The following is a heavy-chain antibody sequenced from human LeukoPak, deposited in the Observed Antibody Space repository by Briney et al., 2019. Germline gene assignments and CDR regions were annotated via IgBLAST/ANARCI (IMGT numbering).Heavy chain of an antibody. J-gene: IGHJ6*02. CDR2: IKKDGSEK. V-gene: IGHV3-7*01. Sequence: QSGGSLRLSCAASGFTFSLYWMNWVRRAPGKGLEWVANIKKDGSEKNYVDSVKGRFTISRDNSKNTLYLQMNSLRAEDTAVYYCAREVAMVRGVHYYYYGMDVWGQGTTVTVSS. D-gene: IGHD3-10*01. CDR1: GFTFSLYW. CDR3: AREVAMVRGVHYYYYGMDV.